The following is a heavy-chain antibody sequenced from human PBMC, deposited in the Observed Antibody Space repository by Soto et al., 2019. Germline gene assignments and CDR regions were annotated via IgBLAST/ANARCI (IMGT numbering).Heavy chain of an antibody. CDR3: ARSPVGYYDSSGYYYYYGMDV. Sequence: HPGGSLRLSCAASGFTFSSYAMHWVRQAPGKGLEWVAVISYDGSNKYYADSVKGRFTISRDNSKNTLYLQMNSLRAEDTAVYYCARSPVGYYDSSGYYYYYGMDVWGQGTTVTVSS. CDR2: ISYDGSNK. D-gene: IGHD3-22*01. J-gene: IGHJ6*02. CDR1: GFTFSSYA. V-gene: IGHV3-30-3*01.